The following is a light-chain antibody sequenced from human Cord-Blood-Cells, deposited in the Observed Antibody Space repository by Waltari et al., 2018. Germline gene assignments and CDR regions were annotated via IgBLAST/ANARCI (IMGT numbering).Light chain of an antibody. Sequence: SYVLTQPPSVSVAPGKTARITCGGNNIGSKSVHWYQQKPGQAPVLVIYYDSDRPSGIPERFSGSNSGNTATLTISRVEAGDEADDYCQVWDSSSDHPVVFGGGTKLTVL. J-gene: IGLJ2*01. CDR2: YDS. V-gene: IGLV3-21*04. CDR3: QVWDSSSDHPVV. CDR1: NIGSKS.